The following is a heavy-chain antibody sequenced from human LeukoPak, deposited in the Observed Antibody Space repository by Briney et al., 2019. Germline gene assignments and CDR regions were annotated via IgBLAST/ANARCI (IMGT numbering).Heavy chain of an antibody. CDR3: ARRHYDSSGYVLDY. D-gene: IGHD3-22*01. CDR1: GFTFSGYT. CDR2: ISSSSITI. J-gene: IGHJ4*02. V-gene: IGHV3-48*01. Sequence: PGGSLRLSCAASGFTFSGYTMNWVRQAPGKGLEWVSYISSSSITIYYADSVKGRFTISRDNAKNSLYLQMISLRAEDTAVYYCARRHYDSSGYVLDYWGQGTLVTVSS.